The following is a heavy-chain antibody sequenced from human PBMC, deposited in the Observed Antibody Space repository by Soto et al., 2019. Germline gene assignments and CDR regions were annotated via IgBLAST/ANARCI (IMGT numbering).Heavy chain of an antibody. Sequence: QVQLVQSGTEVKKPGASVKVSCKASGYTFTAYGITWVRQAPGQGFEWMGWISGYNGNTNYAQRLQSRGTMTTDTSTNTAYMELRGPRSDDTAVYYCAGAYSGDYAGGGDFWGQGTLVTVSS. D-gene: IGHD4-17*01. J-gene: IGHJ4*02. V-gene: IGHV1-18*01. CDR2: ISGYNGNT. CDR1: GYTFTAYG. CDR3: AGAYSGDYAGGGDF.